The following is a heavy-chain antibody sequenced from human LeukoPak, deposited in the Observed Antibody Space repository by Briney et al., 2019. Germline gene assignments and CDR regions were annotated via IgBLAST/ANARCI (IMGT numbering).Heavy chain of an antibody. CDR2: LYYGVST. CDR1: GFTVSGDY. Sequence: GGSLRLSCVVSGFTVSGDYISWFRQAPGKGLEWVSVLYYGVSTFYKDSVRGRFTTSGDKFKNTVYLQMNSLKAEDTAVYYCARGRQNYGDYPYWGQGTLVTVSS. CDR3: ARGRQNYGDYPY. J-gene: IGHJ4*02. V-gene: IGHV3-53*01. D-gene: IGHD4-17*01.